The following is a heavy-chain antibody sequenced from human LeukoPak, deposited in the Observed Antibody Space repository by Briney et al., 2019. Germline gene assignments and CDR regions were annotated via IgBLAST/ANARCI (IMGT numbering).Heavy chain of an antibody. J-gene: IGHJ4*02. CDR2: IKQDGSEK. Sequence: GGSLRLSCAASGFTFSSYWMSWVRQAPGEGLEWVANIKQDGSEKYYVDSVKGRFTISRDNAKNSLYLQMNSLRAEDTAVYYCARDYPTGYSSGWYYFDYWGQGTLVPVSS. D-gene: IGHD6-19*01. CDR3: ARDYPTGYSSGWYYFDY. V-gene: IGHV3-7*01. CDR1: GFTFSSYW.